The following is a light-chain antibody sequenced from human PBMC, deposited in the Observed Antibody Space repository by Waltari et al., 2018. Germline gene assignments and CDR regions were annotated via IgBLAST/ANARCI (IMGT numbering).Light chain of an antibody. V-gene: IGLV2-11*01. Sequence: QSALTQPRSVSGSPGQSVTISCTGTSNDVGDYNYVSWYQHHPGKAPKVIIYDVNKRPSGVPDRFSGSNSGNTASLTISGLQAEDEADYYCCSYVGTYPVVFGGGTKLTVL. J-gene: IGLJ2*01. CDR2: DVN. CDR3: CSYVGTYPVV. CDR1: SNDVGDYNY.